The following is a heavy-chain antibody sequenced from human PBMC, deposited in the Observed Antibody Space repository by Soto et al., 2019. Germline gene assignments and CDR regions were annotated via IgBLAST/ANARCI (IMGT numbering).Heavy chain of an antibody. CDR1: GFTFSSYA. CDR2: ISGIVGIT. Sequence: WWSLGLSCASSGFTFSSYAMSWVRQAPGKGLEWVSAISGIVGITYYADSVKGRFTISRDNSKNTLYLQMNSLRAEDTAVYYCAKALQVSRDLWLDSSGYYQDPHYYGMDVWGQGTTVTV. CDR3: AKALQVSRDLWLDSSGYYQDPHYYGMDV. V-gene: IGHV3-23*01. J-gene: IGHJ6*02. D-gene: IGHD3-22*01.